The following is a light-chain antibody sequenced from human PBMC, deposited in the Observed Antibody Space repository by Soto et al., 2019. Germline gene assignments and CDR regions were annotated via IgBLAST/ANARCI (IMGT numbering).Light chain of an antibody. V-gene: IGKV1-5*03. Sequence: DIQITQSPSTLSASVGDRVTITCRASQSITNWLAWYQQKPGKAPKLLIYKASSLESGVPSRFSGSGSGTEFALTISSLQPDDFATYYCQQYNSSFGQGTKVDI. CDR3: QQYNSS. CDR1: QSITNW. J-gene: IGKJ2*01. CDR2: KAS.